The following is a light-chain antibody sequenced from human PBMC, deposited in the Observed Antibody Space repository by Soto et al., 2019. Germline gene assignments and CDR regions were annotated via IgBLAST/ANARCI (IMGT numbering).Light chain of an antibody. CDR2: DAS. J-gene: IGKJ5*01. CDR1: QSVSSY. V-gene: IGKV3-11*01. Sequence: EIVLTQSPATLSLSPGERATLSCRASQSVSSYLAGYQQKPGQAPRLLIYDASNRATGIPARFSGSGSGTDFTLTISSLEPEDFAVYYCQQRSIWITFGQGTRLEIK. CDR3: QQRSIWIT.